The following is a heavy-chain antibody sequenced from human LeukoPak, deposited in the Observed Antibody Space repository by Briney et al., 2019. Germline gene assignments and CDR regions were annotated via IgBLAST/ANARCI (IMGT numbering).Heavy chain of an antibody. CDR2: INHSGST. D-gene: IGHD3-3*01. Sequence: PGGALLLSCAECGGSFSGYYWSWVRQPPGKGLEWIGEINHSGSTNYNPSLKSRDTISVDTSKNQFSLKLSSVTAADTAVYYCARARLRFLEWQCYYGMDVWGQGTTVTVSS. CDR3: ARARLRFLEWQCYYGMDV. V-gene: IGHV4-34*01. J-gene: IGHJ6*02. CDR1: GGSFSGYY.